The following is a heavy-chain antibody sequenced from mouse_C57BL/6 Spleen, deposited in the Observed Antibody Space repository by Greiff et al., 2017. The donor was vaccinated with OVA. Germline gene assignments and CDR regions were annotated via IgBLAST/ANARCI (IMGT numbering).Heavy chain of an antibody. CDR2: IYPGDGDT. V-gene: IGHV1-80*01. CDR3: ARSAQATFAY. D-gene: IGHD3-2*02. Sequence: QVHVKQSGAELVKPGASVKISCKASGYAFSSYWMNWVKQRPGKGLEWIGQIYPGDGDTNYNGKFKGKATLTADKSSSTAYMQLSSLTSEDSAVYFCARSAQATFAYWGQGTLVTVSA. J-gene: IGHJ3*01. CDR1: GYAFSSYW.